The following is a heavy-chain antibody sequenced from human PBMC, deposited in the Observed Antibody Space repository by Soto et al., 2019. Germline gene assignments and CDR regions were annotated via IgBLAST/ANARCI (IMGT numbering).Heavy chain of an antibody. J-gene: IGHJ6*02. CDR1: GGTFSSYA. CDR3: ARASIAAAGNDYYYYGMDV. D-gene: IGHD6-13*01. Sequence: QVQLVQSGAEVKKPGSSVKVSCKASGGTFSSYAISWVRQAPGQGLEWMGGIIPIFGTANYEQKFQGRVTITTDESTSTAYMELSSLRSEYTAVDYCARASIAAAGNDYYYYGMDVCGQGTTVTVS. V-gene: IGHV1-69*05. CDR2: IIPIFGTA.